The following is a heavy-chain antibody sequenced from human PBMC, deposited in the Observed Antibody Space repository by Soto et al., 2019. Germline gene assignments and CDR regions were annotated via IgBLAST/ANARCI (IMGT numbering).Heavy chain of an antibody. CDR2: ICGTTI. CDR3: ARDRGSMVAVDTKRGY. Sequence: EVQLVESGGGLVQPGGPLTLSCAASGFAFSDYGMMWVRQAPGKGLECISFICGTTIYYADSVRGRFTISRDNAKHSLALQMNNLRDEDTAVYYSARDRGSMVAVDTKRGYGGQGVLVTVSS. J-gene: IGHJ4*02. V-gene: IGHV3-48*02. CDR1: GFAFSDYG. D-gene: IGHD5-18*01.